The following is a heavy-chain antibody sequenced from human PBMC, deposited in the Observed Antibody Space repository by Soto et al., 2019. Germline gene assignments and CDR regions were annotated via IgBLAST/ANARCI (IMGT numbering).Heavy chain of an antibody. Sequence: QVQLVQSGAEVKKPGSSVKVSCKASGGTFSSYAISWVRQAPGQGLEWMGGIIPIFGPANYAQKFQGRVTIPADESTSTAYMELRSLRSGDTAVYYCARGGREWNNYYFDYWGEGTLVTVSS. V-gene: IGHV1-69*12. CDR3: ARGGREWNNYYFDY. CDR1: GGTFSSYA. J-gene: IGHJ4*02. CDR2: IIPIFGPA. D-gene: IGHD1-1*01.